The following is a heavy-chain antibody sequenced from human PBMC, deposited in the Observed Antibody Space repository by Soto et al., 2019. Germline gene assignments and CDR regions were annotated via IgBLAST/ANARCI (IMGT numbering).Heavy chain of an antibody. CDR3: TREDGGSPLDY. CDR1: GFLFSGYA. J-gene: IGHJ4*02. Sequence: GGSLRLSCAASGFLFSGYAMNWVRQSPGKGLEWVSYVSNHAADTCYAGSVEGRFTVSRDSSKNTLYLQMNSLRAEDTAIYYCTREDGGSPLDYWGPGALVTVSS. CDR2: VSNHAADT. D-gene: IGHD2-15*01. V-gene: IGHV3-23*01.